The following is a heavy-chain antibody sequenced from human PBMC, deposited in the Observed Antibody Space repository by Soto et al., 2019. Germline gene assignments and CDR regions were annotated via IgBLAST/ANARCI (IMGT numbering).Heavy chain of an antibody. CDR2: ISYDGSNK. CDR3: AKGLVAGVFY. J-gene: IGHJ4*02. Sequence: GGSLRLSCAASGFTFSSYGMHWVRQAPGKGLEWVAVISYDGSNKYYADSVKGRFTISRDNSKNTLYLQMNSLRAEDTAVYYCAKGLVAGVFYWGQGTLVTVSS. CDR1: GFTFSSYG. V-gene: IGHV3-30*18. D-gene: IGHD2-2*01.